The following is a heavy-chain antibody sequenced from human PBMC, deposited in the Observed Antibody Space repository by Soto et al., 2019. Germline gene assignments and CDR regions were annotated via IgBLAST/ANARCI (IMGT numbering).Heavy chain of an antibody. Sequence: GASVKVSCKASGGTFSSYAISWVRQAPGQGLEWMGRIIPFIGTANYAQKFQGRVTMTGDISTTTAYMELSSLRSDDTAIYYCARMETFGSLNWFDPWGQGTLVTVS. CDR3: ARMETFGSLNWFDP. V-gene: IGHV1-69*04. D-gene: IGHD3-16*01. CDR1: GGTFSSYA. J-gene: IGHJ5*02. CDR2: IIPFIGTA.